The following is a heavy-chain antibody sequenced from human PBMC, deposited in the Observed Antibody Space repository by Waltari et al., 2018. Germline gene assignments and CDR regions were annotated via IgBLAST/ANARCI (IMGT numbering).Heavy chain of an antibody. D-gene: IGHD3-9*01. J-gene: IGHJ4*02. CDR1: GGTFSSDV. CDR2: INPVYGTT. CDR3: ARGHYDILTGLFHYFDY. V-gene: IGHV1-69*08. Sequence: QVQLVQSGAEVKKPGSSVKVSCKASGGTFSSDVISWVRQVPGKGLEWMGRINPVYGTTDYAQKFQGRVTLTADKSTNTAYMELSSLRSEDTAVYYCARGHYDILTGLFHYFDYWGQGTLVTVSS.